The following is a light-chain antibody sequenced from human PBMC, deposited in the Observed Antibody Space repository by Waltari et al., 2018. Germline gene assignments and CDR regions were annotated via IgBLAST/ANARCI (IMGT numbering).Light chain of an antibody. CDR3: SSRNGRASQVV. Sequence: SSGLTQDPAVSVALGQTIRIPCRGDSLRTSYDSWYQVKTGQAPVLVMFGKEKRPSGVPDRISGESSETTSSLIITGAQAEDEADYYCSSRNGRASQVVFAGGTKVTVL. J-gene: IGLJ2*01. CDR2: GKE. CDR1: SLRTSY. V-gene: IGLV3-19*01.